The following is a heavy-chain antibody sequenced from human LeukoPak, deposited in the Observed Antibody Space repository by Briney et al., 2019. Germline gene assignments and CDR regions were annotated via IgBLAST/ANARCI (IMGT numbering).Heavy chain of an antibody. D-gene: IGHD2-2*02. J-gene: IGHJ6*03. V-gene: IGHV4-59*01. CDR3: ARHLVVVPAVINYMDV. Sequence: SETLSLTCTVSGDSINSDYWSWIRQSPGKGLEWIGDIYYSGRTNYNPSLKSRVTISVDRSKNQFSLKVSSVTAADTAVYYCARHLVVVPAVINYMDVWGKGTTVTVSS. CDR2: IYYSGRT. CDR1: GDSINSDY.